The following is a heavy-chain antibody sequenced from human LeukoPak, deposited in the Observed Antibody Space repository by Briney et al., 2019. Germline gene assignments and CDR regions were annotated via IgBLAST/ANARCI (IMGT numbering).Heavy chain of an antibody. CDR1: GFTFSSYW. CDR3: ARVLYSSGWYGWFDP. D-gene: IGHD6-19*01. Sequence: TGGSLRLSCAASGFTFSSYWMSWVRQAPGKGLEWVANIKQDGSEKYYVDSVKGRFTISRDNAKNSLYLQMNSLRAEDTAVYYCARVLYSSGWYGWFDPWGQGTLVTVSS. V-gene: IGHV3-7*01. CDR2: IKQDGSEK. J-gene: IGHJ5*02.